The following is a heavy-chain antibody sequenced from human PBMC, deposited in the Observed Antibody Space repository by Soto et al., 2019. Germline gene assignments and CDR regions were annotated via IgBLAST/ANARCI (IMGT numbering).Heavy chain of an antibody. CDR2: ISAHNGNT. CDR3: ARGRYGDY. J-gene: IGHJ4*02. D-gene: IGHD1-1*01. V-gene: IGHV1-18*01. Sequence: QVHLVQSGAEVKKPGASVKVSCKASGYTFTSYGITWVRQAPGQGLEWMGWISAHNGNTDYAQKLQGRVIVTRDPSPTTAYMELRRLITDDTAVYYCARGRYGDYWGQGTLVTVSS. CDR1: GYTFTSYG.